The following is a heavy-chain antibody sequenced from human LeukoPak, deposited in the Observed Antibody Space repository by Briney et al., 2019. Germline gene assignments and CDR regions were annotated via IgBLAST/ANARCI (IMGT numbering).Heavy chain of an antibody. J-gene: IGHJ3*02. D-gene: IGHD1-26*01. V-gene: IGHV3-30*18. CDR3: AKDLERIVGAPGAFDI. Sequence: PGGSLRLSCAASGFTFSSYGMHWVRQAPGKGLEWVAVISYDGINKYYADSVKGRFTISRDNSKNTLYLQMNSLRAEDTAVYYCAKDLERIVGAPGAFDIWGQGTMVTVSS. CDR2: ISYDGINK. CDR1: GFTFSSYG.